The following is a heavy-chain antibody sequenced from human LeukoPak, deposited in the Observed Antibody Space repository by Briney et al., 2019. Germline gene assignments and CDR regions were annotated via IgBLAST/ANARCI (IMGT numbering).Heavy chain of an antibody. CDR3: VRDEYGSGGSFYVDV. Sequence: PGGSQRLFCAASGFTFSSYAMSWVRQAPERGLEWVSFFSGSGGSTYYADSVEGRFTLSRDYHNNTLYLQMNRERSEDTAFYFCVRDEYGSGGSFYVDVWGKGTTVTVSS. CDR1: GFTFSSYA. J-gene: IGHJ6*03. V-gene: IGHV3-23*01. CDR2: FSGSGGST. D-gene: IGHD2-15*01.